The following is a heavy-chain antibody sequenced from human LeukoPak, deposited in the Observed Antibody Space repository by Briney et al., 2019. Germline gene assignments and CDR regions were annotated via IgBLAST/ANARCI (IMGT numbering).Heavy chain of an antibody. J-gene: IGHJ3*02. V-gene: IGHV3-23*01. CDR3: AKYYYYDSSGSTRRYAFDI. CDR1: GFTFSTYG. D-gene: IGHD3-22*01. CDR2: ISGSGGST. Sequence: HPGGSLRLSCAASGFTFSTYGMSWVRQAPGKGLEWVSAISGSGGSTYYADSVKGRFTISRDNSKNTLYLQMNSLRAEDTAVYYCAKYYYYDSSGSTRRYAFDIWGQGTMVTVSS.